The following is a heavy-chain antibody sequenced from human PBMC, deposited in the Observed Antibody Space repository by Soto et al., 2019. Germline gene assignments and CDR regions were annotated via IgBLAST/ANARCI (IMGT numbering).Heavy chain of an antibody. D-gene: IGHD7-27*01. CDR2: ISYDGSNK. Sequence: GGSLRLSCAASGFTFSSYGMHWVRQAPGKGLEWVAVISYDGSNKYYADSVKGRFTISRDNSKNTLYLQMNSLRAEDTAVYYCAKVAQANWGSNYLDYWGQGTLVTVSS. CDR1: GFTFSSYG. J-gene: IGHJ4*02. V-gene: IGHV3-30*18. CDR3: AKVAQANWGSNYLDY.